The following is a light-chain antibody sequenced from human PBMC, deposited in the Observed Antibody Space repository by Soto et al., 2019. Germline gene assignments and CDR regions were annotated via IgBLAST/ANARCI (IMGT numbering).Light chain of an antibody. CDR2: DTN. CDR1: TGPVTSGHY. J-gene: IGLJ3*02. V-gene: IGLV7-46*01. Sequence: QAVVTQEPSLTVSPRGTVTLTCDSSTGPVTSGHYPYWLQQKPGQVPRTLIYDTNNKHSWTPARFSGSLLGGKAALTLSGAQPEDEADYYCLRSYDGVRVFGGGTKLTVL. CDR3: LRSYDGVRV.